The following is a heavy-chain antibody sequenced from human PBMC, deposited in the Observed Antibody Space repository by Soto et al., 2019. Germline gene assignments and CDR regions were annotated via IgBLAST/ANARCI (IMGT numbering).Heavy chain of an antibody. D-gene: IGHD3-16*01. CDR3: ARDDHYAFDY. J-gene: IGHJ4*02. CDR2: ISTSSSTI. Sequence: PGGSLRLSCAASGFTFSSYAMSWVRQAPGKGLEWVSYISTSSSTIYYGDSVKGRFTISRDNAKNSLYLQMNSLRAEDTAVYYCARDDHYAFDYWGQGTPVTVSS. V-gene: IGHV3-48*01. CDR1: GFTFSSYA.